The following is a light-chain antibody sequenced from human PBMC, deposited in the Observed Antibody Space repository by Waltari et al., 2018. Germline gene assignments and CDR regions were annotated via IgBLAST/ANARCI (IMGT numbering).Light chain of an antibody. Sequence: QAGLTQPPSVSKGLRQTATLTCTGNSNNVGVLGAARLQQHQGHPPKLLSYRNSNRPSGISERFSASRSGNTASLTITGLQAEDEADYYCSTWDTSLNGWVFGGGTKLTVL. CDR2: RNS. V-gene: IGLV10-54*04. J-gene: IGLJ3*02. CDR1: SNNVGVLG. CDR3: STWDTSLNGWV.